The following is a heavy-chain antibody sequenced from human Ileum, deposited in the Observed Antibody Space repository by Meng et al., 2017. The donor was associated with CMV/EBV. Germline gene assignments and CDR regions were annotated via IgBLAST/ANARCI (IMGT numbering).Heavy chain of an antibody. V-gene: IGHV1-46*01. CDR2: INPSRGIT. D-gene: IGHD3-16*01. J-gene: IGHJ4*02. CDR3: ARGTQGAYLDI. CDR1: GYKFTDYY. Sequence: SCKASGYKFTDYYLHWVRQAPGQGLEWMGIINPSRGITNFAQKFRDRLTMTRDTSTTTVYMELSSLTSGDTAVYYCARGTQGAYLDIWGQGTLVTVSS.